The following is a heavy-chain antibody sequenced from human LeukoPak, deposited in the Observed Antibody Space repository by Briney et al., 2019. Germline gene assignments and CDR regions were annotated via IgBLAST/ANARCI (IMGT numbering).Heavy chain of an antibody. V-gene: IGHV6-1*01. CDR3: AGMAAGATNPHDY. Sequence: SQTLSLTFAISGDSVSSKSAAWNWIRQSPSRGLEWLGRTYYRSKWNNDYAVSVKSRITINPDTSKNQFTLQLNSVTPEDTAVYFCAGMAAGATNPHDYWGQGTLVTVSS. CDR2: TYYRSKWNN. CDR1: GDSVSSKSAA. D-gene: IGHD6-13*01. J-gene: IGHJ4*02.